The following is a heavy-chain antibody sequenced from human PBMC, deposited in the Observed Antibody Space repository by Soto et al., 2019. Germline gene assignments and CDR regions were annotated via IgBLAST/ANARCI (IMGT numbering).Heavy chain of an antibody. CDR2: IYPGDSDT. CDR3: AKGKEVGATRYDYYYGMDV. CDR1: GYSFTSYW. D-gene: IGHD1-26*01. J-gene: IGHJ6*02. Sequence: GESLKIFCKGSGYSFTSYWIGWVRQMPGKGLEWMGIIYPGDSDTRYSPSFQGQVTISADKSISTAYLQWSSLKASDTAMYYCAKGKEVGATRYDYYYGMDVWGQGITVTVSS. V-gene: IGHV5-51*01.